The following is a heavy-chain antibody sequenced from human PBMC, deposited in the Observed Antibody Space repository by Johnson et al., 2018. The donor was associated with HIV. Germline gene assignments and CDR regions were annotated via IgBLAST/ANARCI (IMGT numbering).Heavy chain of an antibody. D-gene: IGHD1-26*01. V-gene: IGHV3-7*05. CDR3: AKAFEPLGGSYLDAFDI. J-gene: IGHJ3*02. CDR1: GFTFSSYW. CDR2: INQDGGER. Sequence: VQLVESGGGLVQPGGSLRLSCAASGFTFSSYWMSWVRQAPGKGLEWVPNINQDGGERYYVDSVKGRFTISRDNSKNTLYLQMNSLRAEDTAVYSCAKAFEPLGGSYLDAFDIWGQGTMVTVSS.